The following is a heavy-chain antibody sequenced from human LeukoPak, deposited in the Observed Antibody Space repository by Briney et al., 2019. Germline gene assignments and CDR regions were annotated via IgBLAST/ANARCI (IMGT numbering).Heavy chain of an antibody. Sequence: GRSLRLSCAASGFTFSSYGMHWVRQAPGKGLEWVAVISYDGSNKYYADSVKGRFTISRDNSKNTLYLQMNSLRAEDTAVYCCAKAPDSGYGMDVWGQGTTVTVSS. J-gene: IGHJ6*02. CDR3: AKAPDSGYGMDV. CDR2: ISYDGSNK. V-gene: IGHV3-30*18. CDR1: GFTFSSYG. D-gene: IGHD2-21*02.